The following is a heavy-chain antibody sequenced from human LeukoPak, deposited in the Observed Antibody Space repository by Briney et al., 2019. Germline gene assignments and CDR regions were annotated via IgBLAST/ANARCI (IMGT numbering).Heavy chain of an antibody. CDR1: GLTFSGYY. Sequence: PSETLSLTCAAYGLTFSGYYWSWIRQPPGKGLEWIGEINHSGSSNYNPSLKSRVTISVDTSKNQFSLMLSSVTAADTAVYYCARTSFKGQWLGTDYWGQGTLVTVSS. J-gene: IGHJ4*02. CDR2: INHSGSS. CDR3: ARTSFKGQWLGTDY. D-gene: IGHD6-19*01. V-gene: IGHV4-34*01.